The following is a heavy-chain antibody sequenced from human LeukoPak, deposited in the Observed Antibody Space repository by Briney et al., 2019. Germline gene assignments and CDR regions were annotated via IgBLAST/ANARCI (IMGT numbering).Heavy chain of an antibody. V-gene: IGHV1-58*02. CDR3: AAGWVCSGGSCYYYFDY. CDR1: GFTFTSSA. J-gene: IGHJ4*02. Sequence: SVKVSCKASGFTFTSSATQWVRQARGQRLEWIGWIVVGSGNTNYAQKFQERVTITRDMSTSTAYMELSSLRSEDTAVYYCAAGWVCSGGSCYYYFDYWGQGTLVTVSS. D-gene: IGHD2-15*01. CDR2: IVVGSGNT.